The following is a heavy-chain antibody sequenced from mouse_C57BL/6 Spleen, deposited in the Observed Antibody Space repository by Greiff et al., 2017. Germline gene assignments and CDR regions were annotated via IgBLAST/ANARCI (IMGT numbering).Heavy chain of an antibody. J-gene: IGHJ1*03. CDR2: FYPGSGSI. Sequence: QVQLKQSGAELVKPGASVKLSCKASGYTFTEYTIHWVKQRSGQGLEWIGWFYPGSGSIKYNEKFKDKATLTADKSSSTVYMELSRLTSEDSAVYFCARHEAITTVVARRYFDVWGTGTTVTVSS. CDR1: GYTFTEYT. V-gene: IGHV1-62-2*01. D-gene: IGHD1-1*01. CDR3: ARHEAITTVVARRYFDV.